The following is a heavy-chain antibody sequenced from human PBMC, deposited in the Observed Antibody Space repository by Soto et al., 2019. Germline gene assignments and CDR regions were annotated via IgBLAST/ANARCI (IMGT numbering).Heavy chain of an antibody. Sequence: GESLKISCKGSGYSFTNYWISWVRQMPGKDLEWMGRIDTSDSYTNYSPSFQGHVTIAADKSISTAYLQWSSLKASDTAIYYCARMVVAATYDGYHLDYWGQGTLVTVSS. V-gene: IGHV5-10-1*01. D-gene: IGHD2-15*01. CDR1: GYSFTNYW. CDR2: IDTSDSYT. CDR3: ARMVVAATYDGYHLDY. J-gene: IGHJ4*02.